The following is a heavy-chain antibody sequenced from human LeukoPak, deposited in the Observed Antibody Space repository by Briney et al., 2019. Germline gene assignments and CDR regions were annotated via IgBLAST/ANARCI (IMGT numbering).Heavy chain of an antibody. CDR2: LSGSGGST. CDR3: AKGSCTGGVCYGSEAFDI. CDR1: GFTFSSYA. V-gene: IGHV3-23*01. J-gene: IGHJ3*02. D-gene: IGHD2-8*02. Sequence: GGSLSLSCAASGFTFSSYAMSWVRRAPGKGLEGVSALSGSGGSTYYAGSVKGRFTISRDNSKNALYLQMNSLRAEDTAVYYCAKGSCTGGVCYGSEAFDIWGQGGMVTVSS.